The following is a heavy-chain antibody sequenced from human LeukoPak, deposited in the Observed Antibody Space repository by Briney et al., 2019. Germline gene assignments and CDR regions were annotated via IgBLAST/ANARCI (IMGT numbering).Heavy chain of an antibody. CDR2: IYTGGNS. Sequence: GGSLRLSCAASGFTVSSTHMVWVRQAPGKGLERVSVIYTGGNSYYAGSVQGRFIISRDISKNTLYLQMNSLRAEGSALYYCARGGRGSAAVVAPRSFDIWGQGTMVTVSS. D-gene: IGHD3-22*01. V-gene: IGHV3-53*01. CDR3: ARGGRGSAAVVAPRSFDI. J-gene: IGHJ3*02. CDR1: GFTVSSTH.